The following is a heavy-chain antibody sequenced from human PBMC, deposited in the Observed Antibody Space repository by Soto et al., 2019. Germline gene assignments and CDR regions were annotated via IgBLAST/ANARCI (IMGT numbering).Heavy chain of an antibody. CDR2: IYHSGST. D-gene: IGHD2-8*01. CDR3: TTEYYYRLDH. Sequence: SETLSLTCTVSGGSISSSSCHWGWIRQPPGKGLEWIGKIYHSGSTNYNPSLKSRVTISVDKSKNQFSLKLTSVTAADTAVYYCTTEYYYRLDHWGQGTLVTVSS. V-gene: IGHV4-39*07. CDR1: GGSISSSSCH. J-gene: IGHJ4*02.